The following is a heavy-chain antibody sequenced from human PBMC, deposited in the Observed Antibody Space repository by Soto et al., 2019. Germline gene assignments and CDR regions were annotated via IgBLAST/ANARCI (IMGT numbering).Heavy chain of an antibody. V-gene: IGHV1-18*01. D-gene: IGHD6-19*01. Sequence: AAVKVSCKASGYTFTSYGISWVRQAPGQGLEWMGWISAYNGNTNYAQKLQGRVTMTTDTSTSTAYMELRSLRSDDTAVYYCVGSSGWPYYFDYWGQGTLVTVSS. CDR2: ISAYNGNT. J-gene: IGHJ4*02. CDR1: GYTFTSYG. CDR3: VGSSGWPYYFDY.